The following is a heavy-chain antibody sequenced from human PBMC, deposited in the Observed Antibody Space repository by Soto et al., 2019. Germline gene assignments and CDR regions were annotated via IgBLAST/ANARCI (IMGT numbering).Heavy chain of an antibody. J-gene: IGHJ4*02. CDR2: ISYDGSNK. D-gene: IGHD3-22*01. CDR1: GFTFSSYA. Sequence: PGGSLRLSCAASGFTFSSYAMHWVRQAPGKGLEWVAVISYDGSNKYYADSVKGRFTISRDNSKNTLYLQMNSLRAEDTAVYYCAREGGDYYDSSGYSRWGQGTLVTVSS. CDR3: AREGGDYYDSSGYSR. V-gene: IGHV3-30-3*01.